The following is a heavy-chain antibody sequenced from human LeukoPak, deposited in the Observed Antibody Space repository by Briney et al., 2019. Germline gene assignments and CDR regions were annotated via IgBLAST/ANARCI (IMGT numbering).Heavy chain of an antibody. CDR2: ISSSSSYI. D-gene: IGHD7-27*01. Sequence: PGGSLRLSCAASGFTFSSYSMNWVRQAPGKGLEWVSSISSSSSYIYYADSVKGRFTISRDNVKNSLYLQMNSLRAEDTAVYYCARDTGDMYFFDYWGQGTLVTVSS. J-gene: IGHJ4*02. CDR1: GFTFSSYS. V-gene: IGHV3-21*01. CDR3: ARDTGDMYFFDY.